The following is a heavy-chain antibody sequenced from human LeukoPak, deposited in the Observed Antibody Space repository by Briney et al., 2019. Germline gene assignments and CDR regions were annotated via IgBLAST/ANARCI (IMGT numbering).Heavy chain of an antibody. Sequence: SETLSLTYTVSGGSIRSSSYYWGWIRQPPGKGLEWIGSIYYSGSTYYNPSLKSRVTISVDTSKKQFSLKLRSVTAADTAVYYCARGGWGYCSGGSCPNWFDPWGQGTLVTVSS. CDR3: ARGGWGYCSGGSCPNWFDP. D-gene: IGHD2-15*01. CDR2: IYYSGST. V-gene: IGHV4-39*01. J-gene: IGHJ5*02. CDR1: GGSIRSSSYY.